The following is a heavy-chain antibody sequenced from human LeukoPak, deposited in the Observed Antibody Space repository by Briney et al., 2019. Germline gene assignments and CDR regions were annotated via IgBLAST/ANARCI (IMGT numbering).Heavy chain of an antibody. V-gene: IGHV4-61*01. CDR3: ARVYPFGELSGHYYYYGMDV. D-gene: IGHD3-10*01. CDR2: IYYSGST. J-gene: IGHJ6*02. Sequence: KPSETLSLTCTVSGGSLSSGSYYWDWIRQPPGKGLEWIGYIYYSGSTNYNPSLKSRVTISVDTSKNQFSLKLSSVTAADTAVYYCARVYPFGELSGHYYYYGMDVWGQGTTVTVSS. CDR1: GGSLSSGSYY.